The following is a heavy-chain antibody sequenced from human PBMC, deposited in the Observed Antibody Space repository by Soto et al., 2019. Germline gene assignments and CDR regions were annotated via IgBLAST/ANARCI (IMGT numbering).Heavy chain of an antibody. D-gene: IGHD3-22*01. CDR2: INAGNGNT. V-gene: IGHV1-3*01. CDR1: RYTFTSYA. Sequence: ASVKVSCKASRYTFTSYAMHWVRQAPGQRLEWMGWINAGNGNTKYSQKFQGRVTMSVDRSINTAYLEWSSLKASDSAMYYCARLTLAQDSSGYHISDYWGLGTLVTVSS. J-gene: IGHJ4*02. CDR3: ARLTLAQDSSGYHISDY.